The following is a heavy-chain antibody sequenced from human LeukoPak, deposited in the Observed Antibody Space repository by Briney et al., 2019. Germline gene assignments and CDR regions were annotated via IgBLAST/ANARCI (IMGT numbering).Heavy chain of an antibody. CDR1: GYTFTGYY. Sequence: GASVKVSCKASGYTFTGYYMHWVRQAPGQGLEWMGWINPNSGGTNYAQKFQGRVTMTSDTSISTAYMELSRLRSDDTAVYYCARDFFLGYCSSTSCNPGDYWGQGTLVTVSS. D-gene: IGHD2-2*01. J-gene: IGHJ4*02. CDR3: ARDFFLGYCSSTSCNPGDY. V-gene: IGHV1-2*02. CDR2: INPNSGGT.